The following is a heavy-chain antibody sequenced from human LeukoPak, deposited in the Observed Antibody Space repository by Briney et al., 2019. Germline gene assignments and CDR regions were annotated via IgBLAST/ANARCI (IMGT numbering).Heavy chain of an antibody. J-gene: IGHJ4*02. Sequence: ASVKVSCKASGYTFTSYYMHWVRQAPGQGLEWMGIINPSGGSTSYAQKFQGRVTMTRDTSTSTVYMELSSLRSEDTAVYYCASYSYYHDSSGYFDYWGQGTLVTVSS. D-gene: IGHD3-22*01. CDR2: INPSGGST. CDR1: GYTFTSYY. CDR3: ASYSYYHDSSGYFDY. V-gene: IGHV1-46*01.